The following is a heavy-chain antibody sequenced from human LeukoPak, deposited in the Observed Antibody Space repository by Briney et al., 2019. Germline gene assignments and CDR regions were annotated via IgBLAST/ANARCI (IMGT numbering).Heavy chain of an antibody. J-gene: IGHJ5*02. CDR2: IIHSGST. Sequence: PSETLSLTCAVYGGSFSSYYWSWVRQPPGTGLEWIGEIIHSGSTNYNPSLKSRVTISVDTSKNQFSLKLNSVNAADTAVTYCARVSTLDDWFDPWGQGTMVTVSS. CDR1: GGSFSSYY. V-gene: IGHV4-34*12. CDR3: ARVSTLDDWFDP. D-gene: IGHD3-3*02.